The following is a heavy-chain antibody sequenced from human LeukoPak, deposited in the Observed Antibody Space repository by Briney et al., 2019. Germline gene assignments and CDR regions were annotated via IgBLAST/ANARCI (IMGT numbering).Heavy chain of an antibody. Sequence: SVKVSCKASGGTFSSYAISWVRQAPGQGLEWMGGIIPIFGTANYAQKFQGRGTITTDESTSTAYMELSSLRSEDTAVYYCARESVSAGASDAFDIWGQGTMVTVSS. D-gene: IGHD1-26*01. CDR2: IIPIFGTA. CDR1: GGTFSSYA. V-gene: IGHV1-69*05. J-gene: IGHJ3*02. CDR3: ARESVSAGASDAFDI.